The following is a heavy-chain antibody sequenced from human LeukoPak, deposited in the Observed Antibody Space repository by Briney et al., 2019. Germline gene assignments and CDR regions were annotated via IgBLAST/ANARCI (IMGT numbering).Heavy chain of an antibody. D-gene: IGHD5-18*01. CDR2: MNPNSGNT. J-gene: IGHJ4*02. CDR3: ARRNTAMVAGLDY. CDR1: GYTFTTYD. Sequence: ASVKVSCKASGYTFTTYDVNWVRQATGQGLEWMGWMNPNSGNTGYAQKFQGRVTMTRNTSISTAFMELSGLRSEDTAVYFCARRNTAMVAGLDYWGQGSLVTVSS. V-gene: IGHV1-8*01.